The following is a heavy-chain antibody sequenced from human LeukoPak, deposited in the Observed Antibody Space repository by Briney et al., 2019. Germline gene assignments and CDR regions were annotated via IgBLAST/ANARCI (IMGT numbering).Heavy chain of an antibody. J-gene: IGHJ4*02. V-gene: IGHV3-23*01. CDR2: ISGSSDNT. Sequence: GGSLRLSCEASGFTFSNYAMSWVRQAPGKGLEWVSSISGSSDNTNYADSVKGRFTISRDNSKNILYLQMNSLTAEDTAVYWCAKDPINWGSIYFDCWGQGTLVTVSS. CDR3: AKDPINWGSIYFDC. CDR1: GFTFSNYA. D-gene: IGHD7-27*01.